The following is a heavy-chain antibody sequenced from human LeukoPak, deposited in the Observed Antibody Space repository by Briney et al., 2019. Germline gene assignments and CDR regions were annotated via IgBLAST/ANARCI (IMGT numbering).Heavy chain of an antibody. J-gene: IGHJ4*02. V-gene: IGHV3-23*01. CDR2: ISGSSDNT. Sequence: GGSLRLSCEASGFTFSNYAMSWVRQAPGKGLEWVSSISGSSDNTNYADSVKGRFTISRDNSKNILYLQMNSLTAEDTAVYWCAKDPINWGSIYFDCWGQGTLVTVSS. CDR3: AKDPINWGSIYFDC. CDR1: GFTFSNYA. D-gene: IGHD7-27*01.